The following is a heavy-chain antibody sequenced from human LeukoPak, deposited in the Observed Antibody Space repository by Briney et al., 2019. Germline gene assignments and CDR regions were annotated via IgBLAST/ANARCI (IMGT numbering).Heavy chain of an antibody. CDR1: GFTFRSHA. V-gene: IGHV3-30-3*01. Sequence: PGRSLRLSCAASGFTFRSHAMHWVRQAPGKGLEWVSFISYDGSIKYYADSVKGRFTISRDNSKNTVYLQMNSLRDEDTAVYYCARDFSERYSLDYWGQGTLVTVSS. J-gene: IGHJ4*02. CDR3: ARDFSERYSLDY. D-gene: IGHD5-24*01. CDR2: ISYDGSIK.